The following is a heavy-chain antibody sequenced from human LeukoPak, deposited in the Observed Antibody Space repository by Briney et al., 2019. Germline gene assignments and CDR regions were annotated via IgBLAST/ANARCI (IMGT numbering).Heavy chain of an antibody. D-gene: IGHD3-10*01. Sequence: PSQTLSLTCTVSGGSISSGGYYWSWIRQHPGKGLEWIGYIYHSGSTYYNPSLKSRVSISVDTSKNQFSLKLSSVTDADTAVYYCARDGGSGSHDLAEYFQLWGQGTLVTVPS. CDR2: IYHSGST. CDR3: ARDGGSGSHDLAEYFQL. J-gene: IGHJ1*01. V-gene: IGHV4-31*03. CDR1: GGSISSGGYY.